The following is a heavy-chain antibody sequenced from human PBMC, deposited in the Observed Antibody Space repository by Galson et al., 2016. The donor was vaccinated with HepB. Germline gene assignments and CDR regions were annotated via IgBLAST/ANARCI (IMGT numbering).Heavy chain of an antibody. CDR3: AREYYGMDV. Sequence: CAISGDSVSSDSAAWNWIRQSPSRGLEWLGRTYYRSKWDNEYAVSVRSRMTINPHTSKNQFSLQLNSVTPEDTAVYYCAREYYGMDVWGQGTTVTVSS. V-gene: IGHV6-1*01. J-gene: IGHJ6*02. CDR1: GDSVSSDSAA. CDR2: TYYRSKWDN.